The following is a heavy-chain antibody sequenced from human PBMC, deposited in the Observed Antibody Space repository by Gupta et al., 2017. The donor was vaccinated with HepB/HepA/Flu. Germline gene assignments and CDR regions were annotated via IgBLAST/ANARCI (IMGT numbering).Heavy chain of an antibody. V-gene: IGHV3-30*18. CDR2: ISPDGSNR. D-gene: IGHD3-3*01. CDR3: AKPQHDFWHGLMDY. Sequence: QVQLVESGGGVVQPGRSLRVSWGASRLSFNTYGMHWVRQGPGKGLEWVAVISPDGSNRYYADSVKGRFTISRDNSRDTLYLQMSSLRPEDTAVYYCAKPQHDFWHGLMDYWGQGTLVTVSS. J-gene: IGHJ4*02. CDR1: RLSFNTYG.